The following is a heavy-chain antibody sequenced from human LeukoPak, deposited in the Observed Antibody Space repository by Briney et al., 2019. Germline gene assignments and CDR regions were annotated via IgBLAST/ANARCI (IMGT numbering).Heavy chain of an antibody. V-gene: IGHV4-59*08. J-gene: IGHJ4*02. D-gene: IGHD6-13*01. Sequence: PSETLSLTCTVSGGSISIYYWSWIRQPPGKGLEWIGYIYYSGSTYYNPSLKRRVTISVDTSKNQFSLKLSSVTAADPAVYSCARLAYSSSWYGKFDYWGQGTLVTVSS. CDR3: ARLAYSSSWYGKFDY. CDR2: IYYSGST. CDR1: GGSISIYY.